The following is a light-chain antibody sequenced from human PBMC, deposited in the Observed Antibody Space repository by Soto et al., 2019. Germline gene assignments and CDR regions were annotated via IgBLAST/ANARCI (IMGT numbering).Light chain of an antibody. CDR2: DAS. CDR1: RSISDW. J-gene: IGKJ1*01. CDR3: LQYSSHSWT. V-gene: IGKV1-5*01. Sequence: DIQMTQSPSTLSASIGDRVTITCRASRSISDWLAWYQQKPGKAPELLIFDASSLKSGVPSRFSGSGSGTEFTLTISRLQPDAVETYHCLQYSSHSWTFGQGTKVDIK.